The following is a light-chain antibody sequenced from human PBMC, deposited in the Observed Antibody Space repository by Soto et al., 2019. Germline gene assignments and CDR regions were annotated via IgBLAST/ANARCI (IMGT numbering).Light chain of an antibody. V-gene: IGKV3D-15*01. Sequence: IVLTQSPGTLSLSPGERTTLSCRASQSISRYLAWYQQKPGQGPRLLIYGASTRAAGIPDRFSGSGSGTEFTLTISSLQSEDFAVYFCKQYNSWTAISFGQGTRLEI. CDR3: KQYNSWTAIS. J-gene: IGKJ5*01. CDR1: QSISRY. CDR2: GAS.